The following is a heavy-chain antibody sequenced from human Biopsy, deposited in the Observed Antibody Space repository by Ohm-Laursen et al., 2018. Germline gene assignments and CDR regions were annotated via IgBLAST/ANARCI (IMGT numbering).Heavy chain of an antibody. V-gene: IGHV4-59*08. CDR2: ISHTGYT. Sequence: GTLSLTCTVSGGSSTGHYWTWIRQPLGKGLEWIGHISHTGYTSYKSSLKSRVTISLDTSRKHFSLRLTSLAAADTAVYYCARGSNEYGGLYFPHWGQGTLVTVSS. CDR1: GGSSTGHY. D-gene: IGHD4-23*01. J-gene: IGHJ1*01. CDR3: ARGSNEYGGLYFPH.